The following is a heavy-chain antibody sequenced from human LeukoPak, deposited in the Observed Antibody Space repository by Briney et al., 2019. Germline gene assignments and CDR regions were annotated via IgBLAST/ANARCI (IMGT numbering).Heavy chain of an antibody. CDR2: IYPGDSDT. CDR1: GYSFTSYW. V-gene: IGHV5-51*01. CDR3: ARHYYDYVWGSYGIDY. Sequence: GESLKISCKGSGYSFTSYWIGWVRQMPGKGLEWMGIIYPGDSDTRYSPSFQGQVTISADKSISTAYLQWSSLKASDTAMYYCARHYYDYVWGSYGIDYWGQGTLVTVSS. J-gene: IGHJ4*02. D-gene: IGHD3-16*01.